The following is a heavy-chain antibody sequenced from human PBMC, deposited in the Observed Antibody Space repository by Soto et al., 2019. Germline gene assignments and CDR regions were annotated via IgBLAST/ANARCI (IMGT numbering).Heavy chain of an antibody. V-gene: IGHV4-59*01. J-gene: IGHJ6*02. Sequence: SETLSLTCTVSGGSISSYYWSWIRQPPGKGREWIGYIYYSGSTNYNPSLKSRVTISVDTSKNQFSLKLSSVTAADTAVYYCARDLWGYCGTDCYPLDVWGQGTTVTVSS. CDR1: GGSISSYY. CDR3: ARDLWGYCGTDCYPLDV. CDR2: IYYSGST. D-gene: IGHD2-21*02.